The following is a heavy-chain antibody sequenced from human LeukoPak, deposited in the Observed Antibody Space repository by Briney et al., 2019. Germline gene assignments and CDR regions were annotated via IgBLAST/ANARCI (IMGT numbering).Heavy chain of an antibody. CDR2: INHGGST. V-gene: IGHV4-34*01. CDR3: ARGDGSGSYYPYYDF. CDR1: GGSFSGYY. D-gene: IGHD3-10*01. J-gene: IGHJ4*02. Sequence: SETLSLTCAVYGGSFSGYYWTWIRQPPGKGLEWNGEINHGGSTNYDPSLKSRVTISVDTSKNQFSLKLRSVSAADTAVYYCARGDGSGSYYPYYDFWGQGTLVTVSS.